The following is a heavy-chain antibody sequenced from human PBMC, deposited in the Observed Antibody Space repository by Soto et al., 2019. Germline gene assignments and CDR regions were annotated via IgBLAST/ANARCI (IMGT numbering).Heavy chain of an antibody. V-gene: IGHV1-3*01. Sequence: QVHLVQSGAEVKKPGVSVRVSCQASGYTFTSFPMHWVRQAPGQRLEWMGWINPANGDTGYSHKSQGRVTITRDTWASTASMELSSLTSEDTAIYFCAWKDCSGSGSYHFDSWGQGTLVIVSS. CDR1: GYTFTSFP. CDR3: AWKDCSGSGSYHFDS. D-gene: IGHD3-10*01. J-gene: IGHJ4*02. CDR2: INPANGDT.